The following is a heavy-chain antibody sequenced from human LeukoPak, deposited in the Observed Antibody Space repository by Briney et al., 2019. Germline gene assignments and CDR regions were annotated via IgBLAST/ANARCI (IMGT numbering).Heavy chain of an antibody. CDR3: ARDPGYYDSSGYYPFDY. CDR2: ISAYNGNT. V-gene: IGHV1-18*01. CDR1: G. D-gene: IGHD3-22*01. Sequence: GIXWXXXXXGQGLXWXGWISAYNGNTNYAQKLQGRVTMTTDTSTSTAYMELRSLRSDDTAVYYCARDPGYYDSSGYYPFDYWGQGTLVTVSS. J-gene: IGHJ4*02.